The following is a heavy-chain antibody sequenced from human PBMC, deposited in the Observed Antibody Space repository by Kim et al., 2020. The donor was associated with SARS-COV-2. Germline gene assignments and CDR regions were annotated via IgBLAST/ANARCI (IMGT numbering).Heavy chain of an antibody. CDR1: GFTFSSYA. V-gene: IGHV3-64D*09. D-gene: IGHD1-1*01. Sequence: GGSLRLSCSASGFTFSSYAMHWVRQAPGKGLEYVSAICSNGGSTYYADSVKGRFTISRDNSKNTLYLQMSSLRAEDTAVYYCVKDTYNWNDGAFDIWAQGTMVTIYS. CDR3: VKDTYNWNDGAFDI. CDR2: ICSNGGST. J-gene: IGHJ3*02.